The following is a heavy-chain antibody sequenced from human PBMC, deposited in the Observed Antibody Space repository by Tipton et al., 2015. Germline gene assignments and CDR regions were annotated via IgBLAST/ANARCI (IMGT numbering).Heavy chain of an antibody. CDR2: IQYSGST. J-gene: IGHJ4*02. V-gene: IGHV4-59*01. CDR3: ARARGRHGGLFDS. D-gene: IGHD4-23*01. Sequence: TLSLTCTVSSDSINKYYWSWIRQPPGKELEWIGYIQYSGSTNYNPSLKSRVTISVDTSKTQFSPKMSSVTASDTAVYYCARARGRHGGLFDSWGQGILVTVSS. CDR1: SDSINKYY.